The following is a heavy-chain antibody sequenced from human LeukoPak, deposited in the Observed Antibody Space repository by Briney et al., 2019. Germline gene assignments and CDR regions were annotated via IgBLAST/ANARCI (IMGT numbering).Heavy chain of an antibody. CDR1: GFTFSSYA. CDR3: AKASGSWQFDY. V-gene: IGHV3-23*01. D-gene: IGHD2-15*01. J-gene: IGHJ4*02. CDR2: IGASGGST. Sequence: PGGSLRLSCATSGFTFSSYAMSWVRQAPGKGLEWVSGIGASGGSTYYADSVKGRFTISRDNSKNTLYLQMNSLRAEDTAVYYCAKASGSWQFDYWGQGTLVTVSS.